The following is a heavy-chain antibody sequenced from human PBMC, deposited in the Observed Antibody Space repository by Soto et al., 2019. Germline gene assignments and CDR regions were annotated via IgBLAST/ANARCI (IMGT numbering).Heavy chain of an antibody. J-gene: IGHJ4*02. Sequence: VQLVESGGGLVQPGGSLKLSCAASGFLFSGSAMHWVRQASGKGLEWVGRVRSKVNNYATTYAASEKGRFTISRDDSKNTAYLQMNSLKTDDTAVYYCVRGYCSGGSCFHWGQGTLVTVSS. CDR3: VRGYCSGGSCFH. CDR2: VRSKVNNYAT. V-gene: IGHV3-73*01. CDR1: GFLFSGSA. D-gene: IGHD2-15*01.